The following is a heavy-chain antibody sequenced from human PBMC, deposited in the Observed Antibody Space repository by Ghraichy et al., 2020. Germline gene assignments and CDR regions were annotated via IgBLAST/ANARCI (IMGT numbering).Heavy chain of an antibody. D-gene: IGHD3-16*01. CDR2: ISGSGGST. CDR3: AKDQIPRRVWGGRHYYFDY. Sequence: GGSLRLSCAASGFTFSSYAMSWVRQAPGKGLEWVSAISGSGGSTYYADSVKGRFTISRDNSKNTLYLQMNSLRAEDTAVYYCAKDQIPRRVWGGRHYYFDYCGQGTLVTVSS. CDR1: GFTFSSYA. J-gene: IGHJ4*02. V-gene: IGHV3-23*01.